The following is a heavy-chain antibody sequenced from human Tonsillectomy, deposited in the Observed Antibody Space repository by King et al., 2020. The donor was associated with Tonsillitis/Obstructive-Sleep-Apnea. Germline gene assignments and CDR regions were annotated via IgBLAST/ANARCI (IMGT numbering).Heavy chain of an antibody. CDR1: GYSFTSYW. D-gene: IGHD4-17*01. Sequence: VQLVESGAEVKKPGESLKISCKGSGYSFTSYWIGWVRQMPGKGLEWMGIIYPGDSDTRYSPSFQGQVTISADKSISTAYLQWSSLKASDTAMYYCARRFYTQDCGDYQAFDLWGQGTMVTVSS. V-gene: IGHV5-51*01. CDR2: IYPGDSDT. J-gene: IGHJ3*01. CDR3: ARRFYTQDCGDYQAFDL.